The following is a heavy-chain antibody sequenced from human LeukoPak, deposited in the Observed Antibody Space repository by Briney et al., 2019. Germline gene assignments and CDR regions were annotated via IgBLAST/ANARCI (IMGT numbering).Heavy chain of an antibody. CDR1: GGSISSSSYY. CDR3: ARVPRFWSGYYSWGWFDP. Sequence: SETLSLTCTVSGGSISSSSYYWGWIRQPPGKGLEWIGSIYYSGSTYYNPSLKSRVTISVDTSKNQFSLKLSSVTAADTAVYYCARVPRFWSGYYSWGWFDPWGQGTLVTVSS. CDR2: IYYSGST. V-gene: IGHV4-39*07. J-gene: IGHJ5*02. D-gene: IGHD3-3*01.